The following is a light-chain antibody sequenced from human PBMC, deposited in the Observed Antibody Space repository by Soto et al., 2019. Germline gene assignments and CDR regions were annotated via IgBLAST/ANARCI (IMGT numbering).Light chain of an antibody. CDR3: AAWDDSLYGPA. V-gene: IGLV1-44*01. Sequence: QSVLTQPPSASGTPGQRVTISCSGSSSNIGSNPVNWYQQLPGTAPKLLIYTNNQRPSGVPDRFSGSKSGTSGSLAISGLQSEDEADYYCAAWDDSLYGPAFGGGTKLTVL. CDR2: TNN. J-gene: IGLJ2*01. CDR1: SSNIGSNP.